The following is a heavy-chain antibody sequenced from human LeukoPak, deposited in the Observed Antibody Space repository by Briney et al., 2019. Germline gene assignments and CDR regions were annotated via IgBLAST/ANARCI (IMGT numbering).Heavy chain of an antibody. CDR2: ISYDGSNK. D-gene: IGHD1-26*01. J-gene: IGHJ4*02. Sequence: PGRSLRLSCAASGFTFSSYSMHWVRQAPGKGLEWVAVISYDGSNKFYADSVKGRFTISRDNSKNTLSLQMNSLRAEDTAVYYCARDLLGWELHYFDYWGQGTPVTVSS. CDR3: ARDLLGWELHYFDY. CDR1: GFTFSSYS. V-gene: IGHV3-30*04.